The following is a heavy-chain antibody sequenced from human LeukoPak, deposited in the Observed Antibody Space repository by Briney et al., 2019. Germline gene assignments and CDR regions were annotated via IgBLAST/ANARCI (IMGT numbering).Heavy chain of an antibody. CDR3: AQENSYGAFDI. CDR1: GYAFTGYY. D-gene: IGHD5-18*01. CDR2: INPSGGST. J-gene: IGHJ3*02. V-gene: IGHV1-46*01. Sequence: ASVKVSCKASGYAFTGYYMHWVRQAPGQGLEWMGIINPSGGSTSYAQKFQGRVTMTRDTSTSTVYMELSSLRSEDTAVYYCAQENSYGAFDIWGQGTMVTVSS.